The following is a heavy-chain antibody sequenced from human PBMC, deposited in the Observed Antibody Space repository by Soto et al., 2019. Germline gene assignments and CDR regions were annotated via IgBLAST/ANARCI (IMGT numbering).Heavy chain of an antibody. D-gene: IGHD6-13*01. V-gene: IGHV4-39*01. CDR1: GGSISSSSYY. Sequence: SETLSLTCTVSGGSISSSSYYWGWIRQPPGKGLEWIGSIYYSGSTYYNPSLKSRVTISVDTSKNQFSLKLSSVTAADTAVYYCARQYPGYSSSWYVTGDYYYGMDVWGQGTTVTVSS. J-gene: IGHJ6*02. CDR3: ARQYPGYSSSWYVTGDYYYGMDV. CDR2: IYYSGST.